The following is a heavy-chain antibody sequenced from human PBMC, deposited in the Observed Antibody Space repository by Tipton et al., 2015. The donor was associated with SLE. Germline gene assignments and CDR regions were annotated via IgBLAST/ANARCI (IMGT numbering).Heavy chain of an antibody. CDR3: ATRVAYYYDSSGLYFNS. V-gene: IGHV1-24*01. J-gene: IGHJ4*01. CDR2: FDPEDGEE. Sequence: QSGAEVKKPGASVKVSCKVSGYTFADLSIHWVRQAPGKGLGWMGGFDPEDGEEMYAQKFQGRVTLTEDRFTDTAYMELSSLRSEDTAVYYSATRVAYYYDSSGLYFNSWGHGMLVTVSS. CDR1: GYTFADLS. D-gene: IGHD3-22*01.